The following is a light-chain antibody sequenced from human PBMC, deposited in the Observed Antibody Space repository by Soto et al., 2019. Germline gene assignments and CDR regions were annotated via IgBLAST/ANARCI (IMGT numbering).Light chain of an antibody. Sequence: EIVMTQSPATLSVSPGERATLSCRASQSVSSNLAWYQQTPGQAPRLLIYGASTRATGIPARFSGSGSGTEFTITISRLQSEDFAVYYCQQYNNWPRGTFGQGPKVEIK. CDR1: QSVSSN. CDR3: QQYNNWPRGT. V-gene: IGKV3-15*01. J-gene: IGKJ1*01. CDR2: GAS.